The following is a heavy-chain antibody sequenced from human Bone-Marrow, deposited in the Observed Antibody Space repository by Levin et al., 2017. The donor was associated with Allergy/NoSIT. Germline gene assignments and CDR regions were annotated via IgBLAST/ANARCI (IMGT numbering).Heavy chain of an antibody. J-gene: IGHJ6*02. CDR3: ASYDFWSGYPINGMDV. CDR1: GYSISNGYY. D-gene: IGHD3-3*01. V-gene: IGHV4-38-2*01. Sequence: SQTLSLTCAVSGYSISNGYYWGWIRQPPGKGLEWIGSIYHSGRTYYNPSLKSRVTISVDTSKNQFSLRRNSVTAADTAVYYCASYDFWSGYPINGMDVWGQGTTVTVSS. CDR2: IYHSGRT.